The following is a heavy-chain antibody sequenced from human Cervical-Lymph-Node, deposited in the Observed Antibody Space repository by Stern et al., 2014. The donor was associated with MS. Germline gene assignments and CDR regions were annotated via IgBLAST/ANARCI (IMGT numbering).Heavy chain of an antibody. V-gene: IGHV3-53*01. CDR3: ARDTSSPERSDW. CDR1: GFTVSRDY. Sequence: EVQLVEYGGGVIQPGGSLRLSCTASGFTVSRDYVTWVRQAPGKGLAWVSLITNVGSTFYTDSVKGRFTISRDDSKNTVYLHMTSLRAEDTAMYYCARDTSSPERSDWWGQGTLVTVSS. CDR2: ITNVGST. J-gene: IGHJ4*02. D-gene: IGHD1-1*01.